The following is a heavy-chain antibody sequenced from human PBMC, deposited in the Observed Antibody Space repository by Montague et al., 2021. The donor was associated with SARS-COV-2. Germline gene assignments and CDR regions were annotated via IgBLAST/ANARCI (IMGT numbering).Heavy chain of an antibody. D-gene: IGHD3-16*01. CDR3: ARTTRVMLIVRWENPNPFDY. Sequence: SETLSLTCTVSGGSISSSSYYWGWIRQPPGKGLEWIGTIYYSGSTYYNPSLKSRVTISVDTSKNQFSLKLSSVTAADTAVYYCARTTRVMLIVRWENPNPFDYWGQGTLVTVSS. CDR2: IYYSGST. V-gene: IGHV4-39*01. J-gene: IGHJ4*02. CDR1: GGSISSSSYY.